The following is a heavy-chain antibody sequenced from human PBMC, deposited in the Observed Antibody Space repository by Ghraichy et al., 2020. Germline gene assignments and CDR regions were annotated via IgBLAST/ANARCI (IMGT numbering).Heavy chain of an antibody. CDR3: AKERDTSGYYSFRGDYYGMDG. CDR2: TSYDGSNK. J-gene: IGHJ6*02. Sequence: GGSLRLSCAASGFTFSRYGMHWVRQAPGEGLEWVTVTSYDGSNKNYADSVKGRFTISRDNSKNTLYLQINSLSPEDTAVYYCAKERDTSGYYSFRGDYYGMDGWGQGTTVTVSS. CDR1: GFTFSRYG. D-gene: IGHD3-3*01. V-gene: IGHV3-30*18.